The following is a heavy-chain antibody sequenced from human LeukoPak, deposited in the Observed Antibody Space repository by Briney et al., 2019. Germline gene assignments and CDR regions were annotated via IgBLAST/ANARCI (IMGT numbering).Heavy chain of an antibody. J-gene: IGHJ4*02. D-gene: IGHD3-16*02. CDR1: GFTFSSYA. Sequence: PGGSLRLSCAASGFTFSSYAMSWVRQAPGKGLEWVSAISGSGGSTYYADSVKGRFTISRDNSKNTLYLQMNSLRAEDTAVYYCAKVPSNDYVWGSYRGALSNWGQGTLVTVSS. CDR3: AKVPSNDYVWGSYRGALSN. CDR2: ISGSGGST. V-gene: IGHV3-23*01.